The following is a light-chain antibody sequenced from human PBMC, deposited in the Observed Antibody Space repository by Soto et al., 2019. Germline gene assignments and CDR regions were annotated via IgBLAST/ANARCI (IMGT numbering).Light chain of an antibody. J-gene: IGKJ1*01. CDR3: QQYDSSPRT. CDR2: GAS. Sequence: TQSPSTLSASVGDRVTITCRASQSIGYWLAWYQQKPGQAPRLLIYGASSRATGIPDRFSGSGSGTDFTLTINRLEPEDFAVYYCQQYDSSPRTFGQGTKV. V-gene: IGKV3-20*01. CDR1: QSIGYW.